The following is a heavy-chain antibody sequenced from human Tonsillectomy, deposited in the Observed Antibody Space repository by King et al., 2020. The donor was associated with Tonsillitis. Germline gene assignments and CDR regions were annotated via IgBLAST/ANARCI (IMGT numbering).Heavy chain of an antibody. J-gene: IGHJ4*02. D-gene: IGHD2-8*02. V-gene: IGHV3-43*02. CDR3: AKGGYSTGWYYFDY. Sequence: VQLVESGGGVVQPGESLRLSCAASGFTFDDYAMHWVRQAPGKGLEWVSLISGDGGSTYYADSVKGRFTISSDNSKNSLYPQMNSLRTEDTALYYCAKGGYSTGWYYFDYWDQGTLVTVSS. CDR1: GFTFDDYA. CDR2: ISGDGGST.